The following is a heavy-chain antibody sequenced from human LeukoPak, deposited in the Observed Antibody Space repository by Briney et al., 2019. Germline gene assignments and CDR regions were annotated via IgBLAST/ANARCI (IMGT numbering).Heavy chain of an antibody. D-gene: IGHD2-2*01. CDR1: GGSISSYY. V-gene: IGHV4-4*07. CDR3: ARDGVVVPAAMYYYYGMDV. J-gene: IGHJ6*02. Sequence: SETLSLTCTVSGGSISSYYWSWIRQPAGKGLEWIGRIYTSGSTNYNPSLKSRVTMSVDTSKNQFSLKLSSVTAADTAVYYCARDGVVVPAAMYYYYGMDVWGQGTTVTVSS. CDR2: IYTSGST.